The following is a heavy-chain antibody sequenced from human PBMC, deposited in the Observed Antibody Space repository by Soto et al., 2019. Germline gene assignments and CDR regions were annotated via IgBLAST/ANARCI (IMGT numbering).Heavy chain of an antibody. J-gene: IGHJ5*02. CDR1: GFTFGDSY. V-gene: IGHV3-11*06. CDR3: VRGGGGGLFDP. CDR2: ISPGSRYP. Sequence: GGSLRLSCAGSGFTFGDSYMSWIRQAPGKGLEWLSYISPGSRYPAYADSVKGRFTIPRDNAKRSLYLQMMSLTAEDTAIYYCVRGGGGGLFDPWGQGTMVTVSS. D-gene: IGHD2-15*01.